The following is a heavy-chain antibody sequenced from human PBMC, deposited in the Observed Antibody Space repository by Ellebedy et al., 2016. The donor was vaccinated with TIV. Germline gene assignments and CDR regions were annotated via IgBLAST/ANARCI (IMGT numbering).Heavy chain of an antibody. V-gene: IGHV1-3*01. CDR3: AREGDTAMVTLDY. J-gene: IGHJ4*02. D-gene: IGHD5-18*01. CDR2: INAGNGNT. Sequence: AASVKVSCKASGYTFTSYAMHWVRQAPGQRLEWMGWINAGNGNTKYSQKFQGRVTITRDTSASTAYMELSSLRSEDTAVYYCAREGDTAMVTLDYWGQGTLVTVSS. CDR1: GYTFTSYA.